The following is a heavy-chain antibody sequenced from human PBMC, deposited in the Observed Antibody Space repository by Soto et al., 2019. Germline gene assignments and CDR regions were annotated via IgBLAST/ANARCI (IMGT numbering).Heavy chain of an antibody. CDR1: GFSFSSYA. J-gene: IGHJ4*02. CDR2: FDGSVGHT. Sequence: PVGSLRLSCAASGFSFSSYAVSWVRQAPGKGLEWVSVFDGSVGHTYYTNSVEGRFTISNDNSKNTLFLQMNSLKAEDTAVYFCAKHLQYDSGRPLHYWGQGTLVTVS. CDR3: AKHLQYDSGRPLHY. D-gene: IGHD6-19*01. V-gene: IGHV3-23*01.